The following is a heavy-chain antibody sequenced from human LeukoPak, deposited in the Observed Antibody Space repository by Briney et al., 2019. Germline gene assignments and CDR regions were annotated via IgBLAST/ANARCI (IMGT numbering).Heavy chain of an antibody. Sequence: GGSLRLSCAASGFTFSSYGMHWVRQAPGKGLEWVAFIRYDGSNKYYADSVKGRFTISRDNSKNTLYLQMNSLRAEDTAVYYCARNDYGQYYFDYWGQGTLVTVSS. CDR1: GFTFSSYG. D-gene: IGHD4-17*01. CDR2: IRYDGSNK. CDR3: ARNDYGQYYFDY. V-gene: IGHV3-30*02. J-gene: IGHJ4*02.